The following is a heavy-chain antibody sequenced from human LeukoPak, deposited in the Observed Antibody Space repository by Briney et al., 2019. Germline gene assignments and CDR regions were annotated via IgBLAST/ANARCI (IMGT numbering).Heavy chain of an antibody. J-gene: IGHJ4*02. D-gene: IGHD3-22*01. CDR2: ISYDGSNK. CDR3: ARDSYYYDSSGYPH. V-gene: IGHV3-30-3*01. CDR1: GFTFSSYA. Sequence: RPGGSLRLSCAASGFTFSSYAMHWVRQAPGKGLEWVAVISYDGSNKYYADSVKGRFTISRDNSKNTLYLQMNSLRAEDTAVYYCARDSYYYDSSGYPHWGQGTLVTVSS.